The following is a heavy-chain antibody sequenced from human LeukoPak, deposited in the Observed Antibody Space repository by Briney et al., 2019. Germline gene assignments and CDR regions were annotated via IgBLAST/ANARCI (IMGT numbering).Heavy chain of an antibody. D-gene: IGHD2-2*01. V-gene: IGHV3-30-3*01. CDR2: ISYDGSNK. J-gene: IGHJ6*03. Sequence: GGSLRLSCAASGFTFSSYAMHWVRQAPGKGLEWVAVISYDGSNKYYADSVKGRFTISRDNSKNTLYLQMNSLRAEDTAVYYCARDFKYQLPTTHYYYYYMDVWGKGATVTVSS. CDR1: GFTFSSYA. CDR3: ARDFKYQLPTTHYYYYYMDV.